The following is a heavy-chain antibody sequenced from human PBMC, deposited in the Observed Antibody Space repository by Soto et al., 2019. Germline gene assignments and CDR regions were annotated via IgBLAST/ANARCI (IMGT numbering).Heavy chain of an antibody. CDR3: AHCTLHDYGDYDPGTSHVFDS. CDR2: IYGDNHK. D-gene: IGHD4-17*01. CDR1: GFSLSNSGVG. Sequence: QITLKESGPSPVKPTQTLTVTCTFSGFSLSNSGVGVAWIRQPPGKALEWLALIYGDNHKRYSPSPKTRLTFTKNTSKNPVVLTMTNKDPVDTATYSCAHCTLHDYGDYDPGTSHVFDSWGQGPLVTVSS. V-gene: IGHV2-5*02. J-gene: IGHJ4*02.